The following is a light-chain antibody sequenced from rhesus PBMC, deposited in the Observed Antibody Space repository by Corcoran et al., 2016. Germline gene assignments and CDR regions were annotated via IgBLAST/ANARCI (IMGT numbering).Light chain of an antibody. CDR3: QQCNSAPYS. J-gene: IGKJ2*01. CDR2: KAS. CDR1: QGISSW. V-gene: IGKV1-21*01. Sequence: DIQMTQSPSSLSASVGDRVTITSRASQGISSWLAWYQLKPGKAPELLTYKASSLQSGGPSRFSGSGSGTEFTLPISSLQPEHFATYYCQQCNSAPYSFGHGTKVEI.